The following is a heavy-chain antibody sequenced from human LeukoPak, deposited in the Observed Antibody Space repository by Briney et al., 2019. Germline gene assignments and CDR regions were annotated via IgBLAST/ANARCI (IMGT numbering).Heavy chain of an antibody. CDR3: ARDRPNYHESNGHYYDRDGDH. V-gene: IGHV3-23*01. CDR2: MCGSAGCT. CDR1: GFTFNTYA. J-gene: IGHJ5*02. Sequence: GGSLRLSCAASGFTFNTYAMSWVRLAPGKGLQWVASMCGSAGCTFYADSVEGRFTITRDNSKNILYLEMNSLRAEDTAIYYCARDRPNYHESNGHYYDRDGDHWGQGTPVTVSS. D-gene: IGHD3-22*01.